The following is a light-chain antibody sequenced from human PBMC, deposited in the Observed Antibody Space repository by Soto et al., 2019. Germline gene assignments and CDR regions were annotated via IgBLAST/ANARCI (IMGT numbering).Light chain of an antibody. V-gene: IGKV3-15*01. CDR1: QSVSSN. CDR3: QQYNNWPPMA. CDR2: GAS. Sequence: EIVMTQSPATLSVSPGERATLSCRASQSVSSNLAWYQQKPGQAPRLLIYGASTRATGIPARFSGSGSGTEFTLTISSLQFEDFAVYYCQQYNNWPPMAFGQGTQVEIK. J-gene: IGKJ1*01.